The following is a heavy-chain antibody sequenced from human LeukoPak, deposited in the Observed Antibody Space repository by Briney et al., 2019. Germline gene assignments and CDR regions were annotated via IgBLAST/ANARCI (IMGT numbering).Heavy chain of an antibody. CDR2: ISWNSGSI. Sequence: GRSLRLSCAASGFTFDDYAMHWVRQAPGKGLEWVPGISWNSGSIGYADSVKGRFTISRDNAKNSLYLQMNSLRAEDTAVYYCARDDRIAAAGRAFDIWGQGTMVTVSS. J-gene: IGHJ3*02. V-gene: IGHV3-9*01. D-gene: IGHD6-13*01. CDR3: ARDDRIAAAGRAFDI. CDR1: GFTFDDYA.